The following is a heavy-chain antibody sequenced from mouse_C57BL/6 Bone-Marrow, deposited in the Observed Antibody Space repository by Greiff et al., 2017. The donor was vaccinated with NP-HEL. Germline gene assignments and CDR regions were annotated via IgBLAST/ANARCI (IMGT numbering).Heavy chain of an antibody. Sequence: DVKLVESGGGLVKPGGSLKLSCAASGFTFSSYTMSWVRQTPEKRLKWVATISGGGGNTYYPDSVKGRFTISRDNAKNTLYLQMSSLRSEDTALYYCARHAWFAYWGQGTLVTVSA. CDR1: GFTFSSYT. V-gene: IGHV5-9*01. CDR3: ARHAWFAY. J-gene: IGHJ3*01. CDR2: ISGGGGNT.